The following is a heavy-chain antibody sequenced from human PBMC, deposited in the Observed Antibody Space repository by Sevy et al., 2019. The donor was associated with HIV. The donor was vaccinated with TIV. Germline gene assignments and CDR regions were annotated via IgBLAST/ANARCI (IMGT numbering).Heavy chain of an antibody. CDR1: GGSISSYY. Sequence: SETLSLTCTVSGGSISSYYWSWIRQPAGKGLEWIGRIYTSGSTNYNPSLKSRVTMSVDTSKNQFSLKLSSVTAADTAMYYCARGRGYSGYEPRHKLFDIWGQGTMVTVSS. V-gene: IGHV4-4*07. CDR3: ARGRGYSGYEPRHKLFDI. J-gene: IGHJ3*02. CDR2: IYTSGST. D-gene: IGHD5-12*01.